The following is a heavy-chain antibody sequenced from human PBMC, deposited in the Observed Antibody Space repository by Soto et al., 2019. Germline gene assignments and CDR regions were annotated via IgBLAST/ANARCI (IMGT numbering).Heavy chain of an antibody. CDR3: ARGVKRGLCDS. Sequence: EVQLVESGGGLVQTGGSLRLSCAASGFTFSRDWMHWVRQAPGKGLVWVSHLNRDGSSTSYADSVNGRFTISRDNARKTLFMQMKRLRAGDTVVYCCARGVKRGLCDSWGQGALVTVSS. J-gene: IGHJ1*01. V-gene: IGHV3-74*01. D-gene: IGHD2-21*02. CDR2: LNRDGSST. CDR1: GFTFSRDW.